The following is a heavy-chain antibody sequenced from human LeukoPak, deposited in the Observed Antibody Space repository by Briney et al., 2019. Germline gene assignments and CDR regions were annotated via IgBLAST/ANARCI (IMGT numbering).Heavy chain of an antibody. V-gene: IGHV4-34*01. Sequence: PSETLSLTCTVSGGSISTYYWSWIRQPPGKGLEWIGEINHSGSTNYNPSLKSRVTISVDTSKNQFSLKLSSVTAADTAVYYCARTKVRGRFDYWGQGTLVTVSS. CDR2: INHSGST. D-gene: IGHD3-10*01. CDR3: ARTKVRGRFDY. J-gene: IGHJ4*02. CDR1: GGSISTYY.